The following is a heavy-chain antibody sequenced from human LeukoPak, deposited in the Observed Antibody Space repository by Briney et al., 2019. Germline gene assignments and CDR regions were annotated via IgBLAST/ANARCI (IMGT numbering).Heavy chain of an antibody. CDR2: IGPTGSDR. V-gene: IGHV3-21*06. Sequence: GGSLRLSCTAPGLTFSTSGFNWVRQAPGKGLEWVASIGPTGSDRYHADSIKGRFTISKDNANNCLYLQMNRLRAGDTAVYYCATETNGRHYDYWGQGTLLTVSS. CDR1: GLTFSTSG. J-gene: IGHJ4*02. CDR3: ATETNGRHYDY. D-gene: IGHD1-14*01.